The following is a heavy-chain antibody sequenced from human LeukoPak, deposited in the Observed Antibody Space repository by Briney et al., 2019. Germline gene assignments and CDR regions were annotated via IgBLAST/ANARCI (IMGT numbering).Heavy chain of an antibody. J-gene: IGHJ4*02. V-gene: IGHV3-48*03. CDR3: ARSTYYYDSSGYYFDY. CDR1: GFTLSSYE. CDR2: ISSSGSNI. D-gene: IGHD3-22*01. Sequence: GGSLRLSCAASGFTLSSYEMNWVRHAPGEGLEWVSYISSSGSNIFYADSVKGRFTICRDNAKNLLYLQMNSLRAEDTSVYYCARSTYYYDSSGYYFDYWGQGTLVTVSS.